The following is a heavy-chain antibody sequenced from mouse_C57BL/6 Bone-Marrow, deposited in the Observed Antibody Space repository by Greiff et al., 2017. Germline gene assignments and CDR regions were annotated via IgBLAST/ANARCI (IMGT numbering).Heavy chain of an antibody. CDR3: ARRLVFDY. Sequence: EVQLVESGGGLVKPGGSLILSCAASGFTFSDYGMHWVRQAPEQGLELVSYISSGSSTIYYADTVMGRFTISRDNAKNTLFLQMTSLKYEDTAMYYCARRLVFDYWGQGTTLTVSS. CDR1: GFTFSDYG. V-gene: IGHV5-17*01. J-gene: IGHJ2*01. D-gene: IGHD2-2*01. CDR2: ISSGSSTI.